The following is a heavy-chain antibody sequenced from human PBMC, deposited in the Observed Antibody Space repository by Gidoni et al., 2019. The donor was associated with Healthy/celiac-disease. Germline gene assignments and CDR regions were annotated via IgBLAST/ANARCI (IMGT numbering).Heavy chain of an antibody. CDR1: GGSISSSSYH. CDR3: ARTTTVTSFDY. Sequence: QLQLQESGPGLVKPSETLSLTCTVSGGSISSSSYHWGWIRPPPGKGLEWIGSIYYSGSTYYNPSLKSRVTISVDTSKNQFSLKLSSVTAADTAVYYCARTTTVTSFDYWGQGTLVTVSS. V-gene: IGHV4-39*01. D-gene: IGHD4-17*01. CDR2: IYYSGST. J-gene: IGHJ4*02.